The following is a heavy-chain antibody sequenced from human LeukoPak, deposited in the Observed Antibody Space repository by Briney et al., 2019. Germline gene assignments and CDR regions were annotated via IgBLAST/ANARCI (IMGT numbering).Heavy chain of an antibody. CDR2: ISSSSSTI. J-gene: IGHJ4*02. CDR3: AKDVGAGDEVFDY. D-gene: IGHD1-26*01. CDR1: GFTFSDYY. Sequence: GGSLRLSCAASGFTFSDYYMSWIRQAPGKGLEWVSYISSSSSTIYYADSVKGRFTISRDNSKNTLYLQMNSLRAEDTAVYYCAKDVGAGDEVFDYWGQGTLVTVSS. V-gene: IGHV3-11*01.